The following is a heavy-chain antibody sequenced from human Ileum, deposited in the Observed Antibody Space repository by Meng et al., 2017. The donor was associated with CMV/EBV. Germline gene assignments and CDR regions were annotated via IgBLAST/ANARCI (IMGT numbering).Heavy chain of an antibody. J-gene: IGHJ5*02. CDR2: INHSGST. D-gene: IGHD2-2*01. Sequence: SETLSLTCAVYGGSFIGYYWSWIRQPPGKGLEWIGEINHSGSTNYNPSLKSRVTISVDTSKNQFSLKLSSVTAADTAVYYCARGLKRYCSSTSCPKDWFDPWGQGTLVTVSS. CDR1: GGSFIGYY. CDR3: ARGLKRYCSSTSCPKDWFDP. V-gene: IGHV4-34*01.